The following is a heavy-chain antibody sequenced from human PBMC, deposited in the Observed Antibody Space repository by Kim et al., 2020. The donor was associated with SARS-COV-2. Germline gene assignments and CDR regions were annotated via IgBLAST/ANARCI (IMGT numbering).Heavy chain of an antibody. V-gene: IGHV3-21*01. Sequence: GGSLRLSCAASGFTFSSYSMNWVRQAPGKGLEWVSSISSSSSYIYYADSVKGRFTISRDNAKNSLYLQMNSLRAEDTAVYYCARGGAYCSGGSCYFDYFDYWGQGTLVTVSS. D-gene: IGHD2-15*01. J-gene: IGHJ4*02. CDR2: ISSSSSYI. CDR1: GFTFSSYS. CDR3: ARGGAYCSGGSCYFDYFDY.